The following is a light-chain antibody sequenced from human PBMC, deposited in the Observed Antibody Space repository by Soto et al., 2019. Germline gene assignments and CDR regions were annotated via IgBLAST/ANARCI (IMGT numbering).Light chain of an antibody. V-gene: IGLV4-69*01. CDR2: LNSDGSH. J-gene: IGLJ3*02. CDR3: QTWGTGIPWV. Sequence: QPVLTQSPSASASLGASVKLTCTLSSGHSSYAIAWHQQQPEKGPRYLMKLNSDGSHSKGDGIPDRFSGSSSGAERYLTXSSXQSEDXADYYCQTWGTGIPWVFGGGTKLTVL. CDR1: SGHSSYA.